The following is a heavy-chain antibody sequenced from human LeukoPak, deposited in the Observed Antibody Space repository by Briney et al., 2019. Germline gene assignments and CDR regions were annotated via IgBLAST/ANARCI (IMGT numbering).Heavy chain of an antibody. D-gene: IGHD5-18*01. Sequence: SVKVSCKSSGYTFTGYYMHWVRQAPGQGLEWMGRINPNSGGTNYAQKFQGRVTMTRDTSISTAYMELSRLRSDDTAVYYCARFGRGYSYGVDYWGQGTLVTVSS. CDR1: GYTFTGYY. CDR3: ARFGRGYSYGVDY. J-gene: IGHJ4*02. CDR2: INPNSGGT. V-gene: IGHV1-2*06.